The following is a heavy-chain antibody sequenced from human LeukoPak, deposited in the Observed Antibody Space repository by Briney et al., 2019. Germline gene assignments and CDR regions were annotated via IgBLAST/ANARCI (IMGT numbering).Heavy chain of an antibody. V-gene: IGHV3-73*01. CDR2: IRSEPSGYTT. CDR3: ARQDWSGGSCSYVDY. D-gene: IGHD2-15*01. J-gene: IGHJ4*02. Sequence: GGSLKLSCAASGFDFSGFYMHWVRQASGRGLEWVGLIRSEPSGYTTLHAASVKGRLTISRDDSKNMAYLQMNSLRAHDTAVYYCARQDWSGGSCSYVDYWGQGTLVTVSS. CDR1: GFDFSGFY.